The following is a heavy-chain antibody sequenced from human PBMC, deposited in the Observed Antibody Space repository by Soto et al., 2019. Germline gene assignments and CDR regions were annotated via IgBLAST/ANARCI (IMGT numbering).Heavy chain of an antibody. CDR1: GGSISSSNW. CDR3: ARVSGNDAFDI. J-gene: IGHJ3*02. D-gene: IGHD3-22*01. Sequence: QVQLQESGPGLVKPSGTLSLTCAVSGGSISSSNWWSWVRQPPGKGLEWIGEIYHSGSTNYNPSLKSLVTISVDKSKNQFSLKLRSVTAADTALYYCARVSGNDAFDIWGQGTMVTVSS. CDR2: IYHSGST. V-gene: IGHV4-4*02.